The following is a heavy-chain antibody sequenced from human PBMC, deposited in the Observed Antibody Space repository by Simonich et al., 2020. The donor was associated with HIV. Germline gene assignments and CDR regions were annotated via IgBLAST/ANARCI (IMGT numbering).Heavy chain of an antibody. CDR2: VIPLFGIA. V-gene: IGHV1-69*13. J-gene: IGHJ4*02. Sequence: QVQLVQSGAEVKKPGSSVKVSCKASGGTFSSFAISWVRQAPGLGLGWVGGVIPLFGIAKYAQMFQGSVTITADESTSTAYMELSSLRSEDTGIYYCARKGGGRGVYYFDYWGQGTLVTVSS. D-gene: IGHD3-10*01. CDR3: ARKGGGRGVYYFDY. CDR1: GGTFSSFA.